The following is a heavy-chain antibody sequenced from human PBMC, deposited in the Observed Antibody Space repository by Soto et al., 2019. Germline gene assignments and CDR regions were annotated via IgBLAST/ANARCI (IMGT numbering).Heavy chain of an antibody. D-gene: IGHD2-2*01. J-gene: IGHJ4*02. CDR2: ISGSGGLT. Sequence: EMQLLVSGGGLVQPGGSLRLSCAASGFPFSSYAMSWVRQAPGKGLEWVSGISGSGGLTYYADSVKGRFTISRDNSKNTLYLQMNSLIADDTAVYYCAKSLSASPKYVFDYWGQGTLVSVSS. CDR1: GFPFSSYA. CDR3: AKSLSASPKYVFDY. V-gene: IGHV3-23*01.